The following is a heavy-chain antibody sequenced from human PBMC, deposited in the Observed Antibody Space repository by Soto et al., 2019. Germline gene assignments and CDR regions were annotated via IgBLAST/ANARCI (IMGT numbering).Heavy chain of an antibody. CDR3: PSSSAMQKPRITCDPQVSPDDYLDP. J-gene: IGHJ5*02. Sequence: SETLSLTCSVSGGSVSSHYWSWIRQSAGKGPEWIGRIYDRGNTYSNPSLKSRVTMSLDTSNNQFSLRLNSVTAADTAVYYCPSSSAMQKPRITCDPQVSPDDYLDPWGQRILVT. CDR1: GGSVSSHY. D-gene: IGHD6-6*01. V-gene: IGHV4-4*07. CDR2: IYDRGNT.